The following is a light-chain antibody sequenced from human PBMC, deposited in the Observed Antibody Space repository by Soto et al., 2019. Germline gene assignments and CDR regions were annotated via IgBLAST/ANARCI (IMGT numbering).Light chain of an antibody. V-gene: IGKV3-20*01. J-gene: IGKJ1*01. Sequence: EIVLTLSPGTLSLSPGARATLSCRASQSVSSSYLAWYQQKPGQAPRLLIYGASSRATGIPDMFSGSGSGTDVTPTISRLEPEEFAVYYCQQYGSSPETCGQGTKVEIK. CDR2: GAS. CDR1: QSVSSSY. CDR3: QQYGSSPET.